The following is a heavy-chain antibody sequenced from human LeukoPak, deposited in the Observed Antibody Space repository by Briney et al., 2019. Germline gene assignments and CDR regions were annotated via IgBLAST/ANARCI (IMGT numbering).Heavy chain of an antibody. CDR3: ARAGGVHDTPMDLDY. J-gene: IGHJ4*02. CDR2: FSYSGST. CDR1: GASISSHY. Sequence: SETLSLTCTVSGASISSHYWSWIRQPPGKGLEWIGDFSYSGSTNYNPPLKSRVTISADTSKNQFSLKLSSVTAADTAVYYCARAGGVHDTPMDLDYWGQGILVTVSS. V-gene: IGHV4-59*11. D-gene: IGHD5-18*01.